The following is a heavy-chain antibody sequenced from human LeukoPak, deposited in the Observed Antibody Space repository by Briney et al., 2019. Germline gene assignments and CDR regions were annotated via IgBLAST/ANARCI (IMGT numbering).Heavy chain of an antibody. V-gene: IGHV3-21*01. Sequence: GGSLRLSCAASAFTFSSYSMNWVRQAPGKGLEWVSSISSSSSYIYYADSVKGRFTISRDNAKNSLYLQMNSLRAEDTAVYYCASWGTYYYDSSGYGDWGQGTLVTVSS. CDR1: AFTFSSYS. D-gene: IGHD3-22*01. J-gene: IGHJ4*02. CDR2: ISSSSSYI. CDR3: ASWGTYYYDSSGYGD.